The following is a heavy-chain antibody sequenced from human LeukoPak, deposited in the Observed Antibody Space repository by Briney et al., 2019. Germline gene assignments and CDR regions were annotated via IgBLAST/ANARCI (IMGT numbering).Heavy chain of an antibody. J-gene: IGHJ5*02. CDR1: GGSFSGYY. CDR2: INHRGST. D-gene: IGHD2-2*01. CDR3: ARRKRSGCSSTSCLLNWFDP. V-gene: IGHV4-34*01. Sequence: KTSETLSLTCAVYGGSFSGYYWSWIRQPPEKGLEWIGEINHRGSTNYNPSLKSRVTISVDTSKNQFSLKLSSVTAADTAVYYCARRKRSGCSSTSCLLNWFDPWGQGTLVTVSS.